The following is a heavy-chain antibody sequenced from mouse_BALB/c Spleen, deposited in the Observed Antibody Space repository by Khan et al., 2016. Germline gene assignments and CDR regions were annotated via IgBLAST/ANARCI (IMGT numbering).Heavy chain of an antibody. D-gene: IGHD2-1*01. CDR2: INPYNAGT. CDR1: GYTFTSYI. J-gene: IGHJ2*01. Sequence: VRLQQSGPELVKPGASVKMSCKASGYTFTSYIIHWVKQKPGQGLEWIGYINPYNAGTKYSEKFKDKATLTSDRSSSIAYMELSSLTSEASAVCYCARDYYGNDFDYWGQGTTLTVSS. V-gene: IGHV1S136*01. CDR3: ARDYYGNDFDY.